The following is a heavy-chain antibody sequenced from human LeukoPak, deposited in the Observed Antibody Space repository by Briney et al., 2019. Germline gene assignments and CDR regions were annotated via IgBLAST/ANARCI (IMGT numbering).Heavy chain of an antibody. CDR1: GFTSSNYA. V-gene: IGHV3-23*01. J-gene: IGHJ4*02. D-gene: IGHD3-22*01. Sequence: GGSLRLSCAASGFTSSNYAMTWVREAPGKGLEWVSGISGSGDSTYYADSVKGRFTISRDNFKNTLYLQMNSLRAEDTAVYYCAKEAYYDGTGYFDFWGQGTLVTVSS. CDR2: ISGSGDST. CDR3: AKEAYYDGTGYFDF.